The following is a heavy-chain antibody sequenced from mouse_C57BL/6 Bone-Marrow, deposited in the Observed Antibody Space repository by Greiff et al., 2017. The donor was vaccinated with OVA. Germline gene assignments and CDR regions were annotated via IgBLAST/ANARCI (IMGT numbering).Heavy chain of an antibody. D-gene: IGHD1-1*01. CDR2: IWTGGGT. CDR3: ARNRITTVVGGFDY. J-gene: IGHJ2*01. CDR1: GFSLTSYA. V-gene: IGHV2-9-1*01. Sequence: VMLVESGPGLVAPSQSLSITCTVSGFSLTSYAISWVRQPPGKGLEWLGVIWTGGGTNYNSALKSRLSISKDNSKSQVFLKMNSLQTDDTARYYCARNRITTVVGGFDYWGQGTTLTVSS.